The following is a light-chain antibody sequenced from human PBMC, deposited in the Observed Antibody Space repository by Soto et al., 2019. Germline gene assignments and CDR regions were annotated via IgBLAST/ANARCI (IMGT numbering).Light chain of an antibody. Sequence: QSVLTQPPSLSGTPGQTVTISCFGSTSNIGSSIVHWYQQLPGTAPKHLIYMNNQRPSGVPDRFSGSKSGTSASLVISALRSEDEADYYCVAWDDSLSARVFGGGTKLTVL. CDR1: TSNIGSSI. CDR2: MNN. V-gene: IGLV1-47*01. J-gene: IGLJ3*02. CDR3: VAWDDSLSARV.